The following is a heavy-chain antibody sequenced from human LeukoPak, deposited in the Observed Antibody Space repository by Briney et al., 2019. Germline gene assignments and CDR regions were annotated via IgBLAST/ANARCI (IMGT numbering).Heavy chain of an antibody. D-gene: IGHD2-8*01. J-gene: IGHJ4*02. Sequence: PGGSLRLSCAASGFTFSRLAMTWVRQAPGKGLEWVSTISASGPYYADAVRGRFTISRDNSRNTLYLQMNSLRAEDTAVYYCARTGDCTNGICYTADFDYWGRGTLVTVSS. CDR1: GFTFSRLA. CDR2: ISASGP. CDR3: ARTGDCTNGICYTADFDY. V-gene: IGHV3-23*01.